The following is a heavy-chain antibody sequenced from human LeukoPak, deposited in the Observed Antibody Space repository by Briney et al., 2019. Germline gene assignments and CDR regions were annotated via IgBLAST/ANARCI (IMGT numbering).Heavy chain of an antibody. CDR2: ISFDGSNK. D-gene: IGHD3-10*01. Sequence: GGSLRLSCAASGFTFSSYGMHWVRQAPGKGLEWVAVISFDGSNKYYADSVKGRFTISRDNSKNTLYLQMNSLRAEDTAVYYCARDRGVRGAPTDYWGQGTLVTVSS. CDR1: GFTFSSYG. CDR3: ARDRGVRGAPTDY. V-gene: IGHV3-30*03. J-gene: IGHJ4*02.